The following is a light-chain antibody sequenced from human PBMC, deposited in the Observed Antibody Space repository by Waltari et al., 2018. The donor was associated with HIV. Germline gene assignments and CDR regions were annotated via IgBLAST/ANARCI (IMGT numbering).Light chain of an antibody. V-gene: IGLV2-11*01. Sequence: HSALTQPRSVSGSPGQSVTISCTGTSSDTGAYDYVSWFQKFPGRAPKLLIFDVNKRPSGVPDRFSGFKSGDTASLTISGLQPDDESDYFCSSYGGVASYLIFGGGTTLTVL. CDR1: SSDTGAYDY. CDR2: DVN. J-gene: IGLJ2*01. CDR3: SSYGGVASYLI.